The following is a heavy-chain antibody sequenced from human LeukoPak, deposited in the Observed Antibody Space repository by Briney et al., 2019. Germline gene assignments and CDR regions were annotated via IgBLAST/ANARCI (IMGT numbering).Heavy chain of an antibody. CDR3: TTIKRGNIFGYFDF. CDR1: GGSITTHH. V-gene: IGHV4-59*11. J-gene: IGHJ4*02. CDR2: VFDSGRT. D-gene: IGHD5-18*01. Sequence: SETLSLTCTVSGGSITTHHWNWIRQTPGKGLEWIGYVFDSGRTKENPSLKSGGTISADKTKNQLSLRLSSVTAADTAVYYCTTIKRGNIFGYFDFWGQGILVTVSS.